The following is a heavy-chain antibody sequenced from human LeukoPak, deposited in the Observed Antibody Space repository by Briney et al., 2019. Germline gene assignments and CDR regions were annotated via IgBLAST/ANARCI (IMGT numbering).Heavy chain of an antibody. CDR2: MKPNSGNT. Sequence: ASVKVSCKASGYTFTSYDINWVRQAPGQGLEWMGWMKPNSGNTGYAQKVQGRVTMTRNTSISTAYMELSSLRSEDTAVYYCARGLGMVRGVIIGYGMDVWGQGTTVTVSS. CDR1: GYTFTSYD. CDR3: ARGLGMVRGVIIGYGMDV. D-gene: IGHD3-10*01. V-gene: IGHV1-8*01. J-gene: IGHJ6*02.